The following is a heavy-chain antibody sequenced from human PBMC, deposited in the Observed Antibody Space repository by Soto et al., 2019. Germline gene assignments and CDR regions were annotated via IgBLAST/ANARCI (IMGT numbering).Heavy chain of an antibody. D-gene: IGHD3-16*01. CDR2: IFYTGNT. Sequence: SETLSLTCTVSGGSISSYYCSWIRQPPGKGLEYIGYIFYTGNTNYNPSLKGRVTMSVDTSKNQISLNLNSVTAADTAVYYCARSGHTFGGVVWGQGILVTVSS. V-gene: IGHV4-59*01. CDR1: GGSISSYY. J-gene: IGHJ4*02. CDR3: ARSGHTFGGVV.